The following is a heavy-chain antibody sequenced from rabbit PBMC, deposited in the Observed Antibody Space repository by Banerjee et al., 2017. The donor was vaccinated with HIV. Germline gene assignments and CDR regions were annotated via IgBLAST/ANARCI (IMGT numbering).Heavy chain of an antibody. CDR2: IAAGSSGST. D-gene: IGHD2-1*01. CDR1: GFSFSGSYY. Sequence: QSLEESGGDLVKPGASLTLTCIASGFSFSGSYYMCWVRQAPGKGLEWIACIAAGSSGSTYYASWAKGRFTISKTSSTTVTLQMTSLTAADTATYFCARRLYDDYGDSYYFKLWGQGTLVTVS. J-gene: IGHJ4*01. V-gene: IGHV1S40*01. CDR3: ARRLYDDYGDSYYFKL.